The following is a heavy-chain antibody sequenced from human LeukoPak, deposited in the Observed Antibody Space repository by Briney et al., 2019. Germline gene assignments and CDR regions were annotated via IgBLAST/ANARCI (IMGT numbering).Heavy chain of an antibody. V-gene: IGHV3-30*03. CDR1: GFTFSSYG. D-gene: IGHD7-27*01. CDR3: AGSLGPLTEY. Sequence: GRSLRLSCAASGFTFSSYGMHWVRQAPGKGLEWVAVISYDGGNKYYADSVEGRFTISRDNAKNTLYLQMNSLRAEDTAVYYCAGSLGPLTEYWGQGTLVTVSS. J-gene: IGHJ4*02. CDR2: ISYDGGNK.